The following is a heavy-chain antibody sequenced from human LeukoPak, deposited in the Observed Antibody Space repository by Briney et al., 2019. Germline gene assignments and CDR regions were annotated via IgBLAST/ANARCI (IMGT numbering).Heavy chain of an antibody. D-gene: IGHD6-19*01. CDR3: AVEWLVHAFDI. J-gene: IGHJ3*02. CDR1: GFTFSSYS. CDR2: ISSSSSYI. Sequence: GGSLRLSCAASGFTFSSYSMNWVRQAPGKGLEWVSSISSSSSYIYYADSVKGRFTISRDNAKNSLYLQMNSLRAEGTAVYYCAVEWLVHAFDIWGQGTMVTVSS. V-gene: IGHV3-21*01.